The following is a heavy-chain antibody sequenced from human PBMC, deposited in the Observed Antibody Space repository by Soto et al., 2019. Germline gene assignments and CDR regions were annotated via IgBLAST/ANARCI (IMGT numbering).Heavy chain of an antibody. Sequence: QVTLKESGPVLVKPTETLTLTCTVSGFSLSNARMGVTWIRQPPGKALEWLAHIFSNDEKSYNTSLTSSLTISEHTSKSQAVLTMTKTDPVEPATYCWAGIRDSSCWLYYFDYWGQGTLVTVSS. D-gene: IGHD3-22*01. CDR2: IFSNDEK. CDR3: AGIRDSSCWLYYFDY. CDR1: GFSLSNARMG. V-gene: IGHV2-26*01. J-gene: IGHJ4*02.